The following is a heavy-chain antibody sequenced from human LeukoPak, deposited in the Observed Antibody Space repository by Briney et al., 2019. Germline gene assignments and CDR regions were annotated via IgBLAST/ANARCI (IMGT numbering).Heavy chain of an antibody. CDR3: AVSIVVVPAAPDDAFDI. J-gene: IGHJ3*02. CDR1: GYTFTSYG. V-gene: IGHV1-18*01. Sequence: ASVKVSXKASGYTFTSYGISWVRQAPGQGLEWMGWISAYNGNANYAQKLQGRVTMTTDTSTSTAYMELRSLRSDDTAVYYCAVSIVVVPAAPDDAFDIWGQGTMVTVSS. D-gene: IGHD2-2*01. CDR2: ISAYNGNA.